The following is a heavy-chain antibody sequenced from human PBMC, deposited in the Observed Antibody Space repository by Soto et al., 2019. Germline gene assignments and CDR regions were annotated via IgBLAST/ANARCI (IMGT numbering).Heavy chain of an antibody. Sequence: PSETLSLTCTVSGGSISSSSYYWGWIRQPPGKGLEWIGSIYYSGSTYYNPSLKSRVTISVDTSKNQFSLKLSSVTAADTAVYYCARQRQWLVPSFDYWGQGTLVTVSS. CDR2: IYYSGST. V-gene: IGHV4-39*01. D-gene: IGHD6-19*01. CDR3: ARQRQWLVPSFDY. CDR1: GGSISSSSYY. J-gene: IGHJ4*02.